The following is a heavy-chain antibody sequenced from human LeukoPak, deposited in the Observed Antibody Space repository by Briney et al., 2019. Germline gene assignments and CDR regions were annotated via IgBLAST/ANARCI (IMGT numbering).Heavy chain of an antibody. CDR1: GFTFSSYA. V-gene: IGHV3-23*01. J-gene: IGHJ5*02. D-gene: IGHD2-15*01. CDR2: ISGSGGST. Sequence: GGSLRLSCAASGFTFSSYAMSWVRQAPGKGLEWVSAISGSGGSTYYADSVKGRFTISRDNPKNTLYLQMNSLRAEDTAVYYCAKPVVVAATLNWFDPWGQGTLVTVSS. CDR3: AKPVVVAATLNWFDP.